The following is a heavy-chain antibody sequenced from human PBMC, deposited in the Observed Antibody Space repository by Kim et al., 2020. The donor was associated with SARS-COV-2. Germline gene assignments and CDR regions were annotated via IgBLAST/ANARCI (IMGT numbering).Heavy chain of an antibody. J-gene: IGHJ6*02. CDR1: GGSISSSSYY. D-gene: IGHD6-13*01. V-gene: IGHV4-39*01. CDR2: IYSSGST. Sequence: SETLSLTCTVSGGSISSSSYYWGWIRQPPGKGLEWIGSIYSSGSTYYNPSLKSRVIISVDTSKNQFSLKLRSMTAADTAVYYCAKHRSSRWNSDYYYGIDVCGQGTTLTVSS. CDR3: AKHRSSRWNSDYYYGIDV.